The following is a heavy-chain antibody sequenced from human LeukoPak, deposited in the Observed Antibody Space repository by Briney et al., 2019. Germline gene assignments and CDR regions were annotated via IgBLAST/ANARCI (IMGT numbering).Heavy chain of an antibody. CDR1: GGCFSGYY. CDR3: ARGRRNTAMVLRYYYYGMDV. CDR2: VNHSGST. Sequence: SETLSLTCAVYGGCFSGYYWSWIRQRPGKGLEWIGEVNHSGSTNYNPSLKSRVTISVDTSKNQFSLKLSSVTAADTAVYYCARGRRNTAMVLRYYYYGMDVWGQGTTVTVSS. V-gene: IGHV4-34*01. J-gene: IGHJ6*02. D-gene: IGHD5-18*01.